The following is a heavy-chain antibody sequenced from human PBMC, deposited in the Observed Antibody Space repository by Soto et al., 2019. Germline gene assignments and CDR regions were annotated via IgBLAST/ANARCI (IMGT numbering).Heavy chain of an antibody. CDR1: GYTFTSYG. D-gene: IGHD2-15*01. CDR3: ARDYRVVVAATHRTDFDY. Sequence: ASVKVSCKASGYTFTSYGISWVRQAPGQGLEWMGWISAYNGNTNYAQKLQGRVTMTTDTSTSTAYMELRSLRSDDTAVYYCARDYRVVVAATHRTDFDYWGQGTLVTVSS. V-gene: IGHV1-18*01. CDR2: ISAYNGNT. J-gene: IGHJ4*02.